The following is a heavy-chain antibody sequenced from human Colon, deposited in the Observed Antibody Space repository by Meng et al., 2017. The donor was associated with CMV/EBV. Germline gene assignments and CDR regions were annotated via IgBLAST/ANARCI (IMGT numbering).Heavy chain of an antibody. D-gene: IGHD1-26*01. CDR1: GFPVSANY. CDR3: AREGYFRGFVN. Sequence: GGSLRLSCAASGFPVSANYMAWFRQAPGRGLEWVSIIYSGSTTTLYADSVKGRFSISTDSSNNTLYLQMSSLRDEDPAVYYCAREGYFRGFVNWGQGTLVTVSS. V-gene: IGHV3-53*01. CDR2: IYSGSTTT. J-gene: IGHJ4*02.